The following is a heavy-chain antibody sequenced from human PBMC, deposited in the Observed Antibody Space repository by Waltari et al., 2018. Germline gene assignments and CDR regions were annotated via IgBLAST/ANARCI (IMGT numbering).Heavy chain of an antibody. CDR3: ARTTTLKSLDY. CDR2: VDPKDGET. D-gene: IGHD1-7*01. Sequence: EVQLIQSGTEVKKPGATVKISCKASGYTFTDYYMHWVQQAPGKGLGWMGRVDPKDGETIYAEKFQCRVTISADTSTDTAYMELSSLRSDDTAVYFCARTTTLKSLDYWGQGTLVTVSS. V-gene: IGHV1-69-2*01. J-gene: IGHJ4*02. CDR1: GYTFTDYY.